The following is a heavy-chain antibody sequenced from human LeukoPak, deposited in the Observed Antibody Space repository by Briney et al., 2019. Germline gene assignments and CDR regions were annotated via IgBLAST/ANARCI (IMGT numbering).Heavy chain of an antibody. CDR2: IYTSGST. V-gene: IGHV4-4*07. Sequence: SETLSLTCSVSGASISNYYWNWIRQPAAKGLEWIGRIYTSGSTNYNPSLESRVTMSVDTSNNQFSLKLISVTAADTAVYYCARDRGLGWFDPWGQGTLVTVSS. CDR3: ARDRGLGWFDP. D-gene: IGHD3-10*01. J-gene: IGHJ5*02. CDR1: GASISNYY.